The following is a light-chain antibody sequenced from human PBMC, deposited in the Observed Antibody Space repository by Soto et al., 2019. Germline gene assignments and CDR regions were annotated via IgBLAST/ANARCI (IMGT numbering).Light chain of an antibody. CDR2: YDG. CDR1: NIGTKS. Sequence: SYELTQSPSVAVAPGKTARITCGGNNIGTKSVHWYHQKPGQAPVLVIYYDGDRPSGIPERFSGSNSGNTATLTISRVEAGDEADYYCQVWDSNSAAYVFGTGTKLTVL. V-gene: IGLV3-21*04. CDR3: QVWDSNSAAYV. J-gene: IGLJ1*01.